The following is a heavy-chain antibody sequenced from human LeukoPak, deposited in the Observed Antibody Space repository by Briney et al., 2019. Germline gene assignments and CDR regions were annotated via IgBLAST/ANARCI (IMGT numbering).Heavy chain of an antibody. CDR2: IIPIFGTA. J-gene: IGHJ4*02. Sequence: SVKVSCKASGGTFSSYAISWVRQAPGQGLEWMGGIIPIFGTANYAQKFQGGVTTTTDESTSTAYMELSSLRSEDTAVYYCARGGVAGTGLFDYWGQGTLVTVSS. CDR3: ARGGVAGTGLFDY. CDR1: GGTFSSYA. V-gene: IGHV1-69*05. D-gene: IGHD6-19*01.